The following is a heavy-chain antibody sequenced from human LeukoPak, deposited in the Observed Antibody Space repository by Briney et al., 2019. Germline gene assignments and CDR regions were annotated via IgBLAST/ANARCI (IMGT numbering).Heavy chain of an antibody. CDR1: GYTFTSYG. D-gene: IGHD5-12*01. Sequence: GASVKVSCKASGYTFTSYGISWVRQASGQGLEWMGWISAYNGNTNYAQKLQGRVTMTTDTSTSTAYMELRSLRSDDTAMYYCARDYGYGVTVMISDDYWGQGTLVTVSS. CDR3: ARDYGYGVTVMISDDY. J-gene: IGHJ4*02. V-gene: IGHV1-18*01. CDR2: ISAYNGNT.